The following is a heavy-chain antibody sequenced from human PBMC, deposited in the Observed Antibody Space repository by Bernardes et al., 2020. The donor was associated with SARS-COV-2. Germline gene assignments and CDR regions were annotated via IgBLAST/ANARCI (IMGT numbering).Heavy chain of an antibody. CDR2: IYYSGNV. D-gene: IGHD2-15*01. CDR3: ARVGGKSIDFDS. CDR1: GGSISGGDYY. V-gene: IGHV4-31*03. J-gene: IGHJ5*01. Sequence: SETLYLTCTVSGGSISGGDYYWSWIRQHPGKGLEWIGYIYYSGNVYYNPSLQSRLSISVDTSKNQFFLNVTSVTVADTAVYYCARVGGKSIDFDSWGQGSLVTVSS.